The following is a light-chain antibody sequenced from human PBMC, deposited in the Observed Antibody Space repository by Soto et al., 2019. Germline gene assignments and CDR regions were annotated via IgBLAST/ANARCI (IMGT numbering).Light chain of an antibody. CDR3: QQYGSSPRT. CDR1: QSVSSSS. CDR2: DAS. J-gene: IGKJ1*01. V-gene: IGKV3-20*01. Sequence: EIVLTQSPGTLSLSPGERATLSCRASQSVSSSSLAWYQQKPGQAPRLLIYDASSRATGIPDRFSGSGSGKDFTRTISRLEPEDCAVYYCQQYGSSPRTVGQGTKVEIK.